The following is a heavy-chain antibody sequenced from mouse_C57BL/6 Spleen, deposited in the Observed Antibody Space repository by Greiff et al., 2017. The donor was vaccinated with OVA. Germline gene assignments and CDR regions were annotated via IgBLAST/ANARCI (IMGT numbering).Heavy chain of an antibody. D-gene: IGHD2-10*02. Sequence: EVKLMASGPELVKPGASVKISCKASGYSFTGYYMHWVKQSSEKSLEWIGEINPSTGGTSYNQKFKGKSTLTVDKSSSTAYMQLKSLTSEDSAVYYCARAYGNYDYAMDYWGQGTSVTVSS. J-gene: IGHJ4*01. CDR2: INPSTGGT. CDR1: GYSFTGYY. V-gene: IGHV1-43*01. CDR3: ARAYGNYDYAMDY.